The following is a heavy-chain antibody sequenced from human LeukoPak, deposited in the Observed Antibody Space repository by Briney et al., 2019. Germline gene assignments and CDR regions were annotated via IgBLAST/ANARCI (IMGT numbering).Heavy chain of an antibody. Sequence: PGGSLRLSCAASGFTFSSYSMNWVRQAPGKGLEWVSSISSSSSYIYYADSVKGRFTISRDNAKNSLYLQMSSLRAEDTAVYYCARVNFEIAAPHWGQGTLVTVSS. CDR1: GFTFSSYS. V-gene: IGHV3-21*01. CDR3: ARVNFEIAAPH. J-gene: IGHJ4*02. CDR2: ISSSSSYI. D-gene: IGHD6-13*01.